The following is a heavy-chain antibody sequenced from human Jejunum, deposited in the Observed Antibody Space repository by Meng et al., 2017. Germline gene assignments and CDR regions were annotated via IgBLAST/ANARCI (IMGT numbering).Heavy chain of an antibody. CDR3: AREGGYSYVPMQ. CDR1: GGSLNAYI. D-gene: IGHD5-18*01. V-gene: IGHV4-34*01. Sequence: QLQRWGAGLLKPSETLSLTCTVYGGSLNAYIWSWIRQASGKGLEWIGEINQSGSTTYGPSLKSRVTISADSSKNQFSLSLRSVTAADTAVYYCAREGGYSYVPMQWGQGTLVTVSS. CDR2: INQSGST. J-gene: IGHJ4*02.